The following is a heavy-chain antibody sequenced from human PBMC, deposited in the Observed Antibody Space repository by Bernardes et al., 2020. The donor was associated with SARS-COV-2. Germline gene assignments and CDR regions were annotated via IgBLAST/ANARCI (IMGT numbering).Heavy chain of an antibody. V-gene: IGHV1-2*02. CDR3: ASVTWSSHDGFDI. CDR2: INPSGSDT. J-gene: IGHJ3*02. CDR1: GYNFNDYY. Sequence: ASVKVSCKASGYNFNDYYLHWVRQAPGQGLEWMGWINPSGSDTSFAQNFQGRVTMTRDTSVSTAYMELSRLRFDDTAVYYCASVTWSSHDGFDIWGQGTVVTVSS. D-gene: IGHD6-13*01.